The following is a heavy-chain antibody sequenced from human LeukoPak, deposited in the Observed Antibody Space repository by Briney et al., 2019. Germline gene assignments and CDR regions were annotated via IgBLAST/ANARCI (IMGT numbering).Heavy chain of an antibody. CDR2: ISVSGLTT. J-gene: IGHJ4*02. D-gene: IGHD3-22*01. CDR1: GFTFSTYA. Sequence: GGSLRLSCAASGFTFSTYAMSWVRQAPGKGLEWVSTISVSGLTTYHADSVKGRFTISRDNSKNTLYLQISTLRAEDTAVYYCAKDGYDYDSSYSYFDYWGQGSLVTVSS. V-gene: IGHV3-23*01. CDR3: AKDGYDYDSSYSYFDY.